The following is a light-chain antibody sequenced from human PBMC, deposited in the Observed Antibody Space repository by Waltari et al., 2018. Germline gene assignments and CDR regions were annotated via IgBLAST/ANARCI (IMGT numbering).Light chain of an antibody. V-gene: IGKV1D-13*01. J-gene: IGKJ5*01. Sequence: AIQLTQSPPSLSASVGDRVTIACRASQAISSSLVWYQQKPGKAPKRLIYDASTLENGVPSRFSGSGSGTDFTLTISSLQPEDCSTYHCQQFYNYPPTFGQGTRLEIK. CDR2: DAS. CDR1: QAISSS. CDR3: QQFYNYPPT.